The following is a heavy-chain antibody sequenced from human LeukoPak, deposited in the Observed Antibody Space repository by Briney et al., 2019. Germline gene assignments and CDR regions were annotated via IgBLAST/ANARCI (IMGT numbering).Heavy chain of an antibody. CDR3: ARASITMIVD. V-gene: IGHV4-30-4*08. Sequence: SETLSLTCTVSGGSISSGDYYWSWIRQPPGKGLEWIGYIYYSGSTYYNPSPKSRVTISVDTSKNQFSLKLSSVTAADTAVYYCARASITMIVDWGQGTLVTVSS. CDR1: GGSISSGDYY. D-gene: IGHD3-22*01. CDR2: IYYSGST. J-gene: IGHJ4*02.